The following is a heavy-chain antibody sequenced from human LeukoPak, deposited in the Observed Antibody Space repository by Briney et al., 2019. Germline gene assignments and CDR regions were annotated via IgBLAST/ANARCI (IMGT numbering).Heavy chain of an antibody. D-gene: IGHD4-17*01. CDR1: GFTFSSYA. CDR3: AKDLIMGTIGDFDY. Sequence: PGGPLRLSCTASGFTFSSYAMSWVRQAPGKGLEWVSVISGSGGSTYYADSVKGRFTISRDNSKNTLYLQLNSLRAEDTAVYYCAKDLIMGTIGDFDYWGQGTLVTVSS. J-gene: IGHJ4*02. CDR2: ISGSGGST. V-gene: IGHV3-23*01.